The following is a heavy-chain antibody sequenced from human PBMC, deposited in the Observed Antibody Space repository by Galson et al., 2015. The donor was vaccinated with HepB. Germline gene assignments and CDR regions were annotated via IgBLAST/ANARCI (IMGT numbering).Heavy chain of an antibody. D-gene: IGHD2-2*01. J-gene: IGHJ4*02. CDR2: IYPGDSDT. CDR3: ARLRGLYCSSTSCYEYYFDY. CDR1: GYTFTSYW. V-gene: IGHV5-51*03. Sequence: QSGAEVKKPGESLKISCKGSGYTFTSYWIGWVRQMPGKGLEWMGIIYPGDSDTRYSPSFQGQVTISADKSISTAYLQWSSLKASDTAMYYCARLRGLYCSSTSCYEYYFDYWGQGTLVTVSS.